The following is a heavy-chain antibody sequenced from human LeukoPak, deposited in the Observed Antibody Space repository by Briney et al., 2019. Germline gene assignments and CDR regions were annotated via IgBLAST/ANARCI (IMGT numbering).Heavy chain of an antibody. J-gene: IGHJ4*02. V-gene: IGHV3-11*01. Sequence: GGSLRLSCAASGFTFSDHYMSWIRQAPGKGLECVSYISSGGSTTYYTDSVKGRFTISRDNGKNALYLQMNSLRAEDTAVYYCARDLEDGDYNYWGQGTLVTVSS. CDR3: ARDLEDGDYNY. CDR1: GFTFSDHY. D-gene: IGHD4-17*01. CDR2: ISSGGSTT.